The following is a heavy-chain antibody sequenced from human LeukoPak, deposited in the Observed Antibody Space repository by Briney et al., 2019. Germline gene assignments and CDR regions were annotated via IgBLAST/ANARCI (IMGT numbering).Heavy chain of an antibody. D-gene: IGHD3-9*01. CDR1: GVSISSSEW. Sequence: PSETLSLTCGVSGVSISSSEWWIWVRQPPGQGLEWIGEIHRDGRTRYNPSLKSRVTMSIDYSKNQFSLKVNSVTAADTAIYYCGETDIYFNPIDSWGAGSLVTVSS. CDR2: IHRDGRT. CDR3: GETDIYFNPIDS. J-gene: IGHJ4*02. V-gene: IGHV4-4*02.